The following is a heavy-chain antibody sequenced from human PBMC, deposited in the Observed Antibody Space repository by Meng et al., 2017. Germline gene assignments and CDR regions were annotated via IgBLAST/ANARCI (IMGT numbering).Heavy chain of an antibody. CDR3: ARGFYYYGSGSYAVSHYYYGMDV. V-gene: IGHV4-61*02. Sequence: SETLSLTCTVSGGSISSGSYYWSWIRQPAGKGLEWIGRIYTSGSTNYNPSLKCRVTISVDTSKNQFSLKLSSVTAADTAVYYCARGFYYYGSGSYAVSHYYYGMDVWGQGTTVTVSS. D-gene: IGHD3-10*01. CDR2: IYTSGST. J-gene: IGHJ6*02. CDR1: GGSISSGSYY.